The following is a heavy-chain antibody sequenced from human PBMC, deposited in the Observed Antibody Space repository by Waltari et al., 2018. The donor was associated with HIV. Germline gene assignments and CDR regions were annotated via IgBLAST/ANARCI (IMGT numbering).Heavy chain of an antibody. CDR2: IQYDGSAI. D-gene: IGHD7-27*01. J-gene: IGHJ3*02. Sequence: QVQVVESGGGVVQPGRSLRLSCVASGITFSIYGMHWVRQAPGKGLEWVSFIQYDGSAIYYSDSVKGRFIISRDNSKKTLFLQMNGLRAEDTALYYCAREASTLQLGAFDNWGQGTMVTVSS. V-gene: IGHV3-33*01. CDR1: GITFSIYG. CDR3: AREASTLQLGAFDN.